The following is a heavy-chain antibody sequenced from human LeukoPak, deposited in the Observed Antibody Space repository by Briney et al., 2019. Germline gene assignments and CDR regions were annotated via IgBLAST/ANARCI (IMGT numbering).Heavy chain of an antibody. Sequence: GGSLRLSCAVSGFTFSSYGMHWVRQAPGNGMEWVSYISSSGSTISYADSVKGRFTISRDNAKNSLYLQMNSLRAEDTAVYYCAELGITMIGGVWGKGTTVTISS. D-gene: IGHD3-10*02. J-gene: IGHJ6*04. V-gene: IGHV3-48*04. CDR1: GFTFSSYG. CDR3: AELGITMIGGV. CDR2: ISSSGSTI.